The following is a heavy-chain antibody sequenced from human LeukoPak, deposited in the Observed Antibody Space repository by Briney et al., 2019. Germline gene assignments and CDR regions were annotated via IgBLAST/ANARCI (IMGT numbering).Heavy chain of an antibody. D-gene: IGHD3-9*01. CDR2: INHSGST. CDR3: ARATSYYDILTGYRELHN. CDR1: GGSFSGYY. V-gene: IGHV4-34*01. J-gene: IGHJ3*01. Sequence: SETLSLTCAVYGGSFSGYYWSWIRQPPGKGLEWIGEINHSGSTNYNPSLKSRVTISVDTSKNQFSLELSSVTAADTAVYYCARATSYYDILTGYRELHNWGQGTMVTVSS.